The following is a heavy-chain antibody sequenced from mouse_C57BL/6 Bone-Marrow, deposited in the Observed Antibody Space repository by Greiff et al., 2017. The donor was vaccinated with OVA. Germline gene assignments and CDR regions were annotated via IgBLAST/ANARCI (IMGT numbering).Heavy chain of an antibody. Sequence: EVKLVESGGGLVKPGGSLKLSCAASGFTFSDYGMHWVRQAPEKGLEWVAYISSGSSTIYYADTVKGRFTISRDNAKNTLFLQMTSLRSEDTAMYYCARPTRAWFAYWSQGTLVTVSA. CDR2: ISSGSSTI. J-gene: IGHJ3*01. CDR1: GFTFSDYG. CDR3: ARPTRAWFAY. V-gene: IGHV5-17*01.